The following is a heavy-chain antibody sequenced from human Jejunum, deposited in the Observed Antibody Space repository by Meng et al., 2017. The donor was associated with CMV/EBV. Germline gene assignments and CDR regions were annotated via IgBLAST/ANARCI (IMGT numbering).Heavy chain of an antibody. D-gene: IGHD3-16*01. CDR3: ANLGPTPYFDS. Sequence: EVQLVEVGGGLVKPGGSLRISVAASGFTFSTAWLSWVRQAPGKGLEWVGRIRSKTDGGTVDYAAPVKGRFTISRDDSKTTLYLEMISPNTEDTGVYYCANLGPTPYFDSWGQGTLVTVSS. J-gene: IGHJ4*02. V-gene: IGHV3-15*01. CDR2: IRSKTDGGTV. CDR1: GFTFSTAW.